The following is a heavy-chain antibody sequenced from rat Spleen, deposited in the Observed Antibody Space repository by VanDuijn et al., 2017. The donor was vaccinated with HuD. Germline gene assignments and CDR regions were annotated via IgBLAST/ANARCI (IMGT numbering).Heavy chain of an antibody. D-gene: IGHD1-6*01. CDR3: TTWDYYNNRFDY. J-gene: IGHJ2*01. CDR1: GFTFSDYN. V-gene: IGHV5-27*01. Sequence: EVQLVESGGGLVQPGGTLKLSCAASGFTFSDYNMAWVRQAPKKGLEWVAYISTAGSNTFYRDSVKGRFTISRDNAESTLYLQMDSLTSEDTATYYCTTWDYYNNRFDYWGHGVMVTVSS. CDR2: ISTAGSNT.